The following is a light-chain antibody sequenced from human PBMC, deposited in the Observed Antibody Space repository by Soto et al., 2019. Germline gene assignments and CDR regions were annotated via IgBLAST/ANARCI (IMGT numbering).Light chain of an antibody. CDR1: QSISSY. Sequence: DLQMTQSPSSLSASVGDRVTITCRASQSISSYLNWYQQKPGKAPKLLIYAASSLQSGVPSRFSVTGSGTDFTLTISSLQPEDFATYDCQQSYSTPSLTFGGGTKVEIK. CDR2: AAS. V-gene: IGKV1-39*01. CDR3: QQSYSTPSLT. J-gene: IGKJ4*01.